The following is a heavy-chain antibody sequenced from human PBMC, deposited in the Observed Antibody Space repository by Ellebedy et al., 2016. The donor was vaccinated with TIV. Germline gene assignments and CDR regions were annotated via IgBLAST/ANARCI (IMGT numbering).Heavy chain of an antibody. CDR1: GFSFDDYA. J-gene: IGHJ4*02. D-gene: IGHD5-18*01. CDR2: ISWDGGST. Sequence: GESLKISCAASGFSFDDYAMHWVRQAPGKGLEWVSLISWDGGSTYYADSMQGRFTISRDNSKSSLYLQMNSLRTEDTALYYCAKDMSGGDTTVGIDYWGQGTLVTVSS. CDR3: AKDMSGGDTTVGIDY. V-gene: IGHV3-43*01.